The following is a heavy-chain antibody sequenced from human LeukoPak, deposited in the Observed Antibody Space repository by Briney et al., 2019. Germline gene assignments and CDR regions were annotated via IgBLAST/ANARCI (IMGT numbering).Heavy chain of an antibody. CDR1: GYTFTSYD. CDR2: MNPNSGNT. J-gene: IGHJ4*02. CDR3: ARYSSGWSLFDY. Sequence: GASVKVSCKXSGYTFTSYDINWVRQATGQGLEWMGWMNPNSGNTGYAQKFQGRVTMTRNTSISTAYMELSSLRSEDTAVYYCARYSSGWSLFDYWGQGTLVTVSS. V-gene: IGHV1-8*01. D-gene: IGHD6-19*01.